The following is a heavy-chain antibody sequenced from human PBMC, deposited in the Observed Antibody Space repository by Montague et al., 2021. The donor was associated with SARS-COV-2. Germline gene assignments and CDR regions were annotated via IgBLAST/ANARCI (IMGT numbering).Heavy chain of an antibody. J-gene: IGHJ3*01. V-gene: IGHV4-39*02. CDR3: ARLKRYFDSSGSPSAFDF. Sequence: SETLSLTCTVSGGSITNNIDYWAWIRQPPGKGLEWIGSIYYTGNTYYNPSLKSRVTISVVTSKNHFTLKLSSVTAPETAVYYCARLKRYFDSSGSPSAFDFWGQGTKVTVSS. D-gene: IGHD3-22*01. CDR2: IYYTGNT. CDR1: GGSITNNIDY.